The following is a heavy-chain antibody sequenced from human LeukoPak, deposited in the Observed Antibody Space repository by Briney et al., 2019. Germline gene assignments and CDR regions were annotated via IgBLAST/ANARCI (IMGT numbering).Heavy chain of an antibody. V-gene: IGHV3-23*01. Sequence: GGSLRLSCAASGFTFSSYAMSWVRQAPGKGLEWVSGISDSGDSTYYADSVKGRFTISRDNSKNTLYLQMNSLRAEDTAVYYCARAPPQDYDSSGYYGYYFDYWGQGTLVTVSS. CDR3: ARAPPQDYDSSGYYGYYFDY. CDR1: GFTFSSYA. CDR2: ISDSGDST. D-gene: IGHD3-22*01. J-gene: IGHJ4*02.